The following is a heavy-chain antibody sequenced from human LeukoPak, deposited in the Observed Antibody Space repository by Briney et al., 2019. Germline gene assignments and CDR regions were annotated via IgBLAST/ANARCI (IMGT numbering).Heavy chain of an antibody. D-gene: IGHD3-16*02. Sequence: PGGSLRLSCAASGFTFSSYSMNWVRQAPGKGLEWVSSISSSSSYIYYADSVKGRFTISRDNSKNTLYLQMNSLRAEDTAVYYCARDPPGRGVIARRFDYWGQGTLVTVSS. CDR2: ISSSSSYI. V-gene: IGHV3-21*01. J-gene: IGHJ4*02. CDR1: GFTFSSYS. CDR3: ARDPPGRGVIARRFDY.